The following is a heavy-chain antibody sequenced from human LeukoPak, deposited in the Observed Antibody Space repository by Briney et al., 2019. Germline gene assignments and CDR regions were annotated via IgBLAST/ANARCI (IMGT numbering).Heavy chain of an antibody. CDR1: GSTFSYVW. CDR3: TGYNWNDAGWFDP. D-gene: IGHD1-1*01. CDR2: IKSKADGGTT. Sequence: MTGGSLRLSCAVSGSTFSYVWMSWVRQVPGKGLERVGLIKSKADGGTTDYAAPVKGRFTISRDDSKNTLYLQMNSLKTEDTAVYYCTGYNWNDAGWFDPWGQGTLVTVSS. V-gene: IGHV3-15*01. J-gene: IGHJ5*02.